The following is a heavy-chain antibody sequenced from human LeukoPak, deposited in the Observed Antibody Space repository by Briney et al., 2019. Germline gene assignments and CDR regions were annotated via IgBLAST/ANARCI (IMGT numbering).Heavy chain of an antibody. CDR1: GGSISGRY. Sequence: NPSETLSLTCAVSGGSISGRYWSWIRQPPGKGLEWIANLRYDGSPNYTPSLESRATVSLDTSKNQFSLRLTSVTAADTAVYYCVMTQKWLAFDCWGQGILVTVSS. V-gene: IGHV4-59*08. CDR3: VMTQKWLAFDC. CDR2: LRYDGSP. D-gene: IGHD6-19*01. J-gene: IGHJ5*01.